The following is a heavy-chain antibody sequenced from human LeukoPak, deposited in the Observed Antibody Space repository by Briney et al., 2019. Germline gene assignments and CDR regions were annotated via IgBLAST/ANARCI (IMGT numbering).Heavy chain of an antibody. Sequence: SETLSLTCAVYGGSFSGYYWSWIRQPPGKGLEWIGEINHSGSTNYNPSLKSRVTISVDTPKNQFSLKLSSVTAADTAVYYCARDRIEQQRTLGRSTNYYYYYYMDVWGRGTTVTVSS. CDR2: INHSGST. CDR1: GGSFSGYY. J-gene: IGHJ6*03. V-gene: IGHV4-34*01. D-gene: IGHD6-13*01. CDR3: ARDRIEQQRTLGRSTNYYYYYYMDV.